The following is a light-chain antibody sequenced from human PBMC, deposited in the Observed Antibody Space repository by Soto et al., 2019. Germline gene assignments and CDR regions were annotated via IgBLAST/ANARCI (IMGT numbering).Light chain of an antibody. CDR3: QHYDNLPPYT. CDR1: QDINNY. J-gene: IGKJ2*01. CDR2: DAS. V-gene: IGKV1-33*01. Sequence: DIQMTQSPSSLSASVGDRVTITCQASQDINNYLNWYQQKPGKAPKLLIYDASNLETGVPSRFGGSGSGTDFTFTISSLQPEDIATYYCQHYDNLPPYTFGQGTKLEIK.